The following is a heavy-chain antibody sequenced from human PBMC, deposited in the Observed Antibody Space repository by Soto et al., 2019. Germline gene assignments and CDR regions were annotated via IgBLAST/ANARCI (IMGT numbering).Heavy chain of an antibody. J-gene: IGHJ6*03. D-gene: IGHD2-15*01. CDR2: INSDGSVS. CDR3: ARGDCVGGSCYSLAGSFYYYMDV. CDR1: GFTFSNYW. V-gene: IGHV3-74*01. Sequence: EVKLVESGGGLAQPGGSLRLSCAASGFTFSNYWMYWVRQAPGQGLVWVSRINSDGSVSRYADSVKGRLTISRDNVKNTLYLQMNSLRVADTAVYYCARGDCVGGSCYSLAGSFYYYMDVWGKGTTVTVFS.